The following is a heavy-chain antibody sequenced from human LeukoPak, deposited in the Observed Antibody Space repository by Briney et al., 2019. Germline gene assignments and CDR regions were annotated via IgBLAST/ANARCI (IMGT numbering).Heavy chain of an antibody. CDR1: GGSISSGSYY. CDR2: IYTSGSN. V-gene: IGHV4-61*02. Sequence: SQTLTLTCTASGGSISSGSYYWSWIRQPAGKGLEWIGRIYTSGSNNYNPSLKSRVTIAVNTSKNQFSLKLSSVTAADTAVYYCARVNYGDSSGIDYWGQGTLVTVSS. J-gene: IGHJ4*02. CDR3: ARVNYGDSSGIDY. D-gene: IGHD3-22*01.